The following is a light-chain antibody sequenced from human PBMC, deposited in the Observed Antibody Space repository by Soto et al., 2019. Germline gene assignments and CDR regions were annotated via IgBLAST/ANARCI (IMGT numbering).Light chain of an antibody. CDR1: QSVASNY. CDR3: HQYGRSPRT. J-gene: IGKJ1*01. CDR2: DAS. V-gene: IGKV3-20*01. Sequence: EIVLTQSPGTLSLSPGERATLSCRASQSVASNYLAWYQQKPGQPPRLLIYDASSRATGIPDRFSGSGSGTDFTLTISRLEPEDFAVYYCHQYGRSPRTFGQGTKVEIK.